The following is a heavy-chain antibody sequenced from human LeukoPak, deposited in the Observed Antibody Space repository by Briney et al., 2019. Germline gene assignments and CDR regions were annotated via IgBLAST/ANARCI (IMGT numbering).Heavy chain of an antibody. D-gene: IGHD6-13*01. J-gene: IGHJ4*02. V-gene: IGHV3-48*03. Sequence: GGSLRLSCAASGFXFSTYVINWVRLAPGKGLEWISYISRTGNSIYYADSVKGRFTISRDSAKNSLYLQMNSLRAEDTAVYYCARGPYSSNWYVDYWGQGTLVTVAS. CDR1: GFXFSTYV. CDR2: ISRTGNSI. CDR3: ARGPYSSNWYVDY.